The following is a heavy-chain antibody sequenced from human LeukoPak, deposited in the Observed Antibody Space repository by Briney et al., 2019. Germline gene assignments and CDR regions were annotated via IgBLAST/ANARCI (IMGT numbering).Heavy chain of an antibody. CDR3: AREDLLRFLEWTSGGWFDP. CDR1: GYTFTSYY. Sequence: ASVKVSCKASGYTFTSYYMHWVRQAPGQGLEWVGIINPSGGSTSYAQKFQGRVTMTRDTSTSTVYMELSSLRSEDTAVYYCAREDLLRFLEWTSGGWFDPWGQGTLVTVSS. J-gene: IGHJ5*02. D-gene: IGHD3-3*01. CDR2: INPSGGST. V-gene: IGHV1-46*01.